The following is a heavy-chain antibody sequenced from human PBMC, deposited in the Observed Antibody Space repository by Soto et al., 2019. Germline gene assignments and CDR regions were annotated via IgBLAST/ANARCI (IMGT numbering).Heavy chain of an antibody. D-gene: IGHD6-13*01. J-gene: IGHJ6*02. Sequence: ASVKVSCKASGYTFSSYGISWVRQAPGQGLEWMGWISAYNGNTNYAQKLQGRVTMTTDTSTSTAYMELRSLRSDDTAVYYCAWGIAAAEVYDYSGMDIWGQETTVTLPS. CDR2: ISAYNGNT. CDR3: AWGIAAAEVYDYSGMDI. CDR1: GYTFSSYG. V-gene: IGHV1-18*01.